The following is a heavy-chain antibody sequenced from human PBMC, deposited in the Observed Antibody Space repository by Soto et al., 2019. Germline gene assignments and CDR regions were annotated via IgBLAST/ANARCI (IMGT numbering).Heavy chain of an antibody. D-gene: IGHD3-10*01. CDR2: MNQDGSEK. CDR1: EVKSGDYW. J-gene: IGHJ6*02. V-gene: IGHV3-7*05. CDR3: ANQRISYGMDV. Sequence: RHSCRVAEVKSGDYWMNRISQAPGKGLEWVANMNQDGSEKFFVDSVKGRFTISRDNAKNSLYLQMNSLRAEDTAVYYCANQRISYGMDVRGQGTTVTVSS.